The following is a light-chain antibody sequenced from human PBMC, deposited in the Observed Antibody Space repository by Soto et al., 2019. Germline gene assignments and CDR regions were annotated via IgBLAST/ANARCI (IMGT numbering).Light chain of an antibody. Sequence: AIQMPQSPSCLSASLGDGVTIACRASQGMRNDLGWYQQKPGKAPKLLIYAASSLQSGVPSRFSVSGSGTDFTLTIRSQQPEYSASYYCLQYNSYWTFGQGTKVEIK. J-gene: IGKJ1*01. CDR1: QGMRND. CDR2: AAS. V-gene: IGKV1-6*01. CDR3: LQYNSYWT.